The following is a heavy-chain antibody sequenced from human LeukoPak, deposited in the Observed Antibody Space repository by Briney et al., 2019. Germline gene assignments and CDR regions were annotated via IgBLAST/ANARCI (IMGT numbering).Heavy chain of an antibody. V-gene: IGHV4-59*01. D-gene: IGHD3-22*01. CDR2: IYYSGST. CDR1: GGSISSYY. CDR3: ARDTYYYDSSGYPYYYYYMDV. Sequence: SEILSLTCTVSGGSISSYYWSWIRQPPGKGLEWIGYIYYSGSTNYNPPLKRRVTISVDTSKNQFSLKLSSVTAADTAVYYCARDTYYYDSSGYPYYYYYMDVWGKGTTVTVSS. J-gene: IGHJ6*03.